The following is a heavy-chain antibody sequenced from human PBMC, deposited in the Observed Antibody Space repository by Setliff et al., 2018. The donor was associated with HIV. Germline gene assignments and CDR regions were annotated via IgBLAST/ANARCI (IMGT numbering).Heavy chain of an antibody. V-gene: IGHV1-18*01. CDR2: ITGYNGNT. J-gene: IGHJ3*02. Sequence: ASVKVSCKASGYIFTNYGISWVRLAPGQGPEWMGWITGYNGNTNYAEKFQGRVTMTIDTSTSTAYLELRSLRSDDTAVYYCARVGPESLPYTWDDEADTFDIWGQGTMVTVSS. D-gene: IGHD1-1*01. CDR3: ARVGPESLPYTWDDEADTFDI. CDR1: GYIFTNYG.